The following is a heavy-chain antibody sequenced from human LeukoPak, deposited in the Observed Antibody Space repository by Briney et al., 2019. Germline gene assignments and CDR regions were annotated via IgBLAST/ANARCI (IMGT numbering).Heavy chain of an antibody. Sequence: ASVKVSCKASGYTFTSYGISWVRQAPGQGLEWMGWINAYNGNTNYAQKLQGRVTMTTGTSTSTAYMELRSLRSDDTAVYYCARGVEPRDYFDYWGQGTLVTVSS. J-gene: IGHJ4*02. V-gene: IGHV1-18*01. D-gene: IGHD1-1*01. CDR3: ARGVEPRDYFDY. CDR1: GYTFTSYG. CDR2: INAYNGNT.